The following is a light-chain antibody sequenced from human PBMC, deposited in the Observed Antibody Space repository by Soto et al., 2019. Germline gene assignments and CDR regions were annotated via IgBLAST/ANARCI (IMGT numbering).Light chain of an antibody. J-gene: IGKJ1*01. CDR1: QRIGSW. CDR3: QQYKSFSWT. V-gene: IGKV1-5*01. CDR2: DAS. Sequence: DIQMTQSPSALSASVGDRVTMTCRASQRIGSWLAWYQQKPGKAPKVLIYDASSLESGVPSRFSGSGSGTEFTLTISSLQPDDFATYCCQQYKSFSWTFGQGTKVEIK.